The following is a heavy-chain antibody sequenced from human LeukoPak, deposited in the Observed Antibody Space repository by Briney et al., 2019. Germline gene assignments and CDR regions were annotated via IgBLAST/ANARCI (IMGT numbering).Heavy chain of an antibody. Sequence: SESLSLTCTVSGGSICISTYSWGWIRQPPRKGLEWLGGIQFGGSTYYNPSLEIRVTICVDMSNKHFALKLSYVTAADTAVYYCARREYGFGFQRWGQGTLVTVSS. D-gene: IGHD3-3*01. CDR3: ARREYGFGFQR. J-gene: IGHJ1*01. CDR2: IQFGGST. V-gene: IGHV4-39*02. CDR1: GGSICISTYS.